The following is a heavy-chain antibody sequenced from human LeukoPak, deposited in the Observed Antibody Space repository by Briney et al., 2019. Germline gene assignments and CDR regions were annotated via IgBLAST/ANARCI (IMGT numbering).Heavy chain of an antibody. Sequence: PGGSLRLSCAASGFTFSSYAMSWVRQARGKGLEWVSSITSSGGSTYYADSVKGRFTISRDNSKNTLYLQMNSLRAEDTAVYYCAKDHPDCRGTSCLLFDCWGQGTLVTVSS. CDR1: GFTFSSYA. CDR2: ITSSGGST. D-gene: IGHD2-2*01. J-gene: IGHJ4*02. V-gene: IGHV3-23*01. CDR3: AKDHPDCRGTSCLLFDC.